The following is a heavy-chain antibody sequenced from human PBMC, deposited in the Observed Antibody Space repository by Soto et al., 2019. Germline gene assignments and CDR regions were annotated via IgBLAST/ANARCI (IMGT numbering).Heavy chain of an antibody. J-gene: IGHJ4*02. CDR3: ARDRYTYCYPLFEY. Sequence: QVQLVQSGAEVKKPGASVKVSCKASGYTFTSYGISWVRQAPGQGLEWMGWISAYNGKTNYAQNLQGRVTMTPDATTIPTYMEVRRLTSDNTAVYYCARDRYTYCYPLFEYWGQGTLVTVAS. CDR2: ISAYNGKT. CDR1: GYTFTSYG. V-gene: IGHV1-18*01. D-gene: IGHD5-18*01.